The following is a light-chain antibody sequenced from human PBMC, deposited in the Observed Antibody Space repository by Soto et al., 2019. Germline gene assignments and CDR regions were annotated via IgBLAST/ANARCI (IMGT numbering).Light chain of an antibody. J-gene: IGKJ1*01. V-gene: IGKV3-20*01. CDR2: GAS. CDR3: QEYGSSPPWT. Sequence: EIVLTQSPGTLSLSPGERATLSCRASQSVSSSYLAWYQQKPGQAPRLLIYGASSRATGIPDRFSGSGSGTAFTITISRREPEDFAVYYCQEYGSSPPWTFGQGTKVEIK. CDR1: QSVSSSY.